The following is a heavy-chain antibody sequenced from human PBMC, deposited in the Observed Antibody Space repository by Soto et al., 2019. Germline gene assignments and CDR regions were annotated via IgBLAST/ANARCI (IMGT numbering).Heavy chain of an antibody. D-gene: IGHD3-22*01. CDR1: GFTFSSYG. Sequence: GGSLRLSCAASGFTFSSYGMHWVRQAPGKGLEWVAVISYDGSNKYYADSVKGRVTMTTDTSTSTAYMELRSLRSDDTAVYYCARDHSPYYYDSSGYYLFDYWGQGTLVTVSS. V-gene: IGHV3-30*03. CDR2: ISYDGSNK. CDR3: ARDHSPYYYDSSGYYLFDY. J-gene: IGHJ4*02.